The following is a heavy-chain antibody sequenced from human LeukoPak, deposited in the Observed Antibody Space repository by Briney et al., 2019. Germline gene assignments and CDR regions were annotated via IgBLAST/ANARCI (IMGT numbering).Heavy chain of an antibody. CDR3: ARDGGLNTSFDY. J-gene: IGHJ4*02. CDR2: TKPDRSAE. Sequence: GGSLRLSCGASGFTFRNYWMGWVRQAPGEGLEWVANTKPDRSAEYYADSVRGRFTTSRDNANNLLYLQMNRLRAEDTAVYYCARDGGLNTSFDYWGQGTLVTVSS. D-gene: IGHD2-15*01. V-gene: IGHV3-7*01. CDR1: GFTFRNYW.